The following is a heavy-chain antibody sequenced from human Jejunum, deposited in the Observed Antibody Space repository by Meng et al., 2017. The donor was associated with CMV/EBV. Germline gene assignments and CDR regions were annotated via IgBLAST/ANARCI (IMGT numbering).Heavy chain of an antibody. Sequence: TLSLTCVVSGGSLIGTNGWNWVSQPPGGGLEWIGEIFHSGATNYNPSLKSRVTISIDNSKNQFSLKLTSMTAADTAVYFCGDPPAGYWGQGILVTVSS. J-gene: IGHJ4*02. CDR1: GGSLIGTNG. V-gene: IGHV4/OR15-8*01. CDR2: IFHSGAT. CDR3: GDPPAGY.